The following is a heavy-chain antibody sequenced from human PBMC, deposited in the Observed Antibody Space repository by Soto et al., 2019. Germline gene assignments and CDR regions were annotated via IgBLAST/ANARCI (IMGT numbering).Heavy chain of an antibody. J-gene: IGHJ4*02. CDR3: ARSLWFGELH. V-gene: IGHV2-5*02. CDR2: IYCDNDK. Sequence: QITLKESGPTLVKPTQTLTLTCSFSGFSLSTTGVGVGWIRQSPGKALEWLAIIYCDNDKRYSPSLKSRVTITNATAQNQVVLTVTHMDPVDTGTYYCARSLWFGELHWGQGALVTVSS. D-gene: IGHD3-10*01. CDR1: GFSLSTTGVG.